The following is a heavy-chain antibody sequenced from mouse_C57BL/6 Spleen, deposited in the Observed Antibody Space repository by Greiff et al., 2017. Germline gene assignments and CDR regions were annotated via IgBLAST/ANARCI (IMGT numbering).Heavy chain of an antibody. CDR3: VRDSDSSGYPYYAMDY. CDR1: GFTFNTYA. CDR2: IRSKSSNYAT. V-gene: IGHV10-3*01. J-gene: IGHJ4*01. Sequence: EVQLVESGGGLVQPKGSLKLSCAASGFTFNTYAMHWVRQAPGKGLEWVARIRSKSSNYATYYADSVKDRFTISRDDSQSMLYLQMNNLKTEDTAMYYCVRDSDSSGYPYYAMDYWGQGTSVTVSS. D-gene: IGHD3-2*02.